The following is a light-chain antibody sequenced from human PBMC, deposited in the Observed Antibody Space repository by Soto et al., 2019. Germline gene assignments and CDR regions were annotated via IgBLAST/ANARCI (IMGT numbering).Light chain of an antibody. Sequence: EIQMTQSPTTLSASPGDRATISCSASQNIETYVAWYQQKPGQPPRLLIYSASTMPSGVPSRFSGSGSGTESTFTISSIQSEAFDVYYCQCYNNWTPWTFGPGTKVEVK. CDR2: SAS. V-gene: IGKV3-15*01. CDR3: QCYNNWTPWT. CDR1: QNIETY. J-gene: IGKJ3*01.